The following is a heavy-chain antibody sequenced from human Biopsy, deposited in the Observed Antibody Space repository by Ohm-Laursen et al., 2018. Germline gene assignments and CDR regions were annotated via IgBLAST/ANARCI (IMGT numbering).Heavy chain of an antibody. Sequence: SLRLSRAAPGFTFSSHAMSWVRQAPGKGLECVSLINGSGGSTYYADPMKGRFTISRDNAKNSLYLQMNSLRVEDTAVYYCARWDYWGQGTLVTVSS. CDR1: GFTFSSHA. V-gene: IGHV3-23*01. J-gene: IGHJ4*02. CDR3: ARWDY. D-gene: IGHD5-24*01. CDR2: INGSGGST.